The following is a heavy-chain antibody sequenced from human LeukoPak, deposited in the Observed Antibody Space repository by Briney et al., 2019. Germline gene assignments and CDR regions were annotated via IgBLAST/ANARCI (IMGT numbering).Heavy chain of an antibody. CDR1: GFTFSSYS. J-gene: IGHJ6*03. V-gene: IGHV3-21*01. Sequence: PGGSLRLSCSACGFTFSSYSTNWVRQAPGKGLEWVSSISSSSSYIYYADSVKGRFTISRDNAKNSLYLQMNSLRAEDTAVYYCARDSYYYGSGSLDPYYYYYYMDVWGKGTTVTVSS. CDR2: ISSSSSYI. D-gene: IGHD3-10*01. CDR3: ARDSYYYGSGSLDPYYYYYYMDV.